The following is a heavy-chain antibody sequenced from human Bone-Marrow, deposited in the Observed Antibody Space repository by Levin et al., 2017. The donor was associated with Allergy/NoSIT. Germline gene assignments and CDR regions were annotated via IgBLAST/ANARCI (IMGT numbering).Heavy chain of an antibody. V-gene: IGHV1-2*02. J-gene: IGHJ5*02. CDR1: GYTFTGYY. CDR2: INPNSGGT. Sequence: ASVKVSCKASGYTFTGYYMHWVRQAPGQGLEWMGWINPNSGGTNYAQKFQGRVTMTRDTSISTAYMELSRLRSDDTAVYYCARGLLLWFGESQGWFDPWGQGTLVTVSS. D-gene: IGHD3-10*01. CDR3: ARGLLLWFGESQGWFDP.